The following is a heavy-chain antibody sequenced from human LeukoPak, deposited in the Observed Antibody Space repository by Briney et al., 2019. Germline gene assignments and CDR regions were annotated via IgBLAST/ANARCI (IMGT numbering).Heavy chain of an antibody. V-gene: IGHV3-30-3*01. CDR1: GFTFSSYA. J-gene: IGHJ3*02. CDR3: AKEASLAGTSPYDALDI. Sequence: GGSLRLSCAASGFTFSSYAMHWVRQAPGKGLEWVAVISYDGSNKYYADSVKGRFTISRDNSKNTLYLQMNSLRAEDTAVYYCAKEASLAGTSPYDALDIWGQGTMVTVSS. CDR2: ISYDGSNK. D-gene: IGHD6-19*01.